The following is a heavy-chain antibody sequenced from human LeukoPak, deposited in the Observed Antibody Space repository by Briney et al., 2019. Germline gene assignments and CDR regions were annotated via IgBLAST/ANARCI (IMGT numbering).Heavy chain of an antibody. CDR1: GGSISSYY. V-gene: IGHV4-59*01. J-gene: IGHJ4*02. CDR3: ARVGVAGSFDY. D-gene: IGHD6-19*01. CDR2: IYYSGST. Sequence: PSETLSLTCTVSGGSISSYYWSWIRQPPGKGPEWIGYIYYSGSTNYNPSLKSRVTISVDTSKNQFSLKLSSVTAADTAVYYCARVGVAGSFDYWGQGTLVTVSS.